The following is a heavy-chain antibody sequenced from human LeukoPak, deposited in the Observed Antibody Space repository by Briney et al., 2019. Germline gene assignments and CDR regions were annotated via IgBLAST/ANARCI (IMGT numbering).Heavy chain of an antibody. J-gene: IGHJ5*02. Sequence: PSETLSLSCTVSGGSINGNYWTWIRQPPGKGLEWIGFMHDDGRTNYNPSLTSRVSLSIDKSTNEFSLNLRSVTAADTAVYYCARVFRGAVTANWFDIWGQGTLLTVSA. CDR2: MHDDGRT. CDR3: ARVFRGAVTANWFDI. CDR1: GGSINGNY. V-gene: IGHV4-59*01. D-gene: IGHD2-21*02.